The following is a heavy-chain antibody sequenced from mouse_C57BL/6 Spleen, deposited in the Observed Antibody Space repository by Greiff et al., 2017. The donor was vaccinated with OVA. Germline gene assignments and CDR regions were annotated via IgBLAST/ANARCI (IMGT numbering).Heavy chain of an antibody. Sequence: EVKLVESGPGLVKPSQSLSLTCSVTGYSITSGYYWNWIRQFPGNKLEWMGYISYDGSNNYNPSLKNRISITRDTSKNQFFLKLNSVTTEDTATYYCASQWYFDVWGTGTTVTVSS. CDR1: GYSITSGYY. CDR3: ASQWYFDV. V-gene: IGHV3-6*01. CDR2: ISYDGSN. J-gene: IGHJ1*03.